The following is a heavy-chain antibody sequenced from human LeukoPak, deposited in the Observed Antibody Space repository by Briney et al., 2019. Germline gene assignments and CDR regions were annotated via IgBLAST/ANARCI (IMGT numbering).Heavy chain of an antibody. CDR1: GFTFSTYC. CDR3: ARVGTAEGTLEDY. Sequence: GGSLRLSCAASGFTFSTYCMNWVRQPPGKGLEWVANIKHDGSEKYYVDSVKGRFTISRDNAKNSLYLQMNSLRAEDTAVYYCARVGTAEGTLEDYWGQGTLVTVSS. V-gene: IGHV3-7*01. D-gene: IGHD6-13*01. CDR2: IKHDGSEK. J-gene: IGHJ4*02.